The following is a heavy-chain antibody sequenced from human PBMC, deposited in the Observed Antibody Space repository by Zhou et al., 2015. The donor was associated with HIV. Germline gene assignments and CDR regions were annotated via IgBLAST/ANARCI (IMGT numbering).Heavy chain of an antibody. D-gene: IGHD7-27*01. CDR3: ARLTGITNAFDI. CDR2: IIPILGIA. V-gene: IGHV1-69*02. Sequence: QVQLVQSGAEVKKPGSSVKVSCKASGGTFSSYTISWVRQAPGQGLEWMGRIIPILGIANYAQKFQGRVTITADKSTSTAYMELSSLRSEDTAVYYCARLTGITNAFDIWGQGTMVTVSS. CDR1: GGTFSSYT. J-gene: IGHJ3*02.